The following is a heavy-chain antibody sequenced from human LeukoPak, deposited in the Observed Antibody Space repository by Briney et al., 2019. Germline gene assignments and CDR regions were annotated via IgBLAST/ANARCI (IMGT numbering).Heavy chain of an antibody. V-gene: IGHV3-64*01. Sequence: GGSLGLSCAASGFTFSSYAMHWVRQAPGKGLEYVSAISSNGGSTYYANSVKGRFTISRDNSKNTLYLQMGSLRAEDMAVYYCARGVVGATSGFDYWGQGTLVTVSS. CDR1: GFTFSSYA. CDR3: ARGVVGATSGFDY. D-gene: IGHD1-26*01. J-gene: IGHJ4*02. CDR2: ISSNGGST.